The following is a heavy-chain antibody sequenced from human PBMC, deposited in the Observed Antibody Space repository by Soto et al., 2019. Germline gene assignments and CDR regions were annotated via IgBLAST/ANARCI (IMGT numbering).Heavy chain of an antibody. J-gene: IGHJ6*02. V-gene: IGHV1-69*06. CDR2: IIPIFDTA. CDR3: ASPTREWLPPARDYYYGMDV. D-gene: IGHD3-3*01. CDR1: GGTFSSYA. Sequence: QVQLVQSGAEVKKPGSSVKVSCKASGGTFSSYAISWVRQAPGQGLEWMGGIIPIFDTANYAQKFQGRVTITADNSTSTAYMELSSLRSEDTAVYYCASPTREWLPPARDYYYGMDVCGHGTTVTVSS.